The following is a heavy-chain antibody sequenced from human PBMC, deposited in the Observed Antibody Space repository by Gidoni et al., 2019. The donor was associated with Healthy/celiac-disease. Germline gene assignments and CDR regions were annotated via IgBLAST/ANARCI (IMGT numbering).Heavy chain of an antibody. Sequence: QLQLQESGPGLVKPSETLSLTCTVSGGSISSSSYYWGWIRQPPGKGLEWIGSIYYSGSTYYNPSLKSRVTISVDTSKNQFSLKLSSVTAADTAVYYCARHLAQYYYDSSGYPDYWGQGTLVTVSS. CDR3: ARHLAQYYYDSSGYPDY. CDR2: IYYSGST. V-gene: IGHV4-39*01. CDR1: GGSISSSSYY. D-gene: IGHD3-22*01. J-gene: IGHJ4*02.